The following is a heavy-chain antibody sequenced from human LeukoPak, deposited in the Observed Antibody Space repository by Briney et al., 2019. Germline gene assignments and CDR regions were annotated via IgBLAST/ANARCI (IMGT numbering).Heavy chain of an antibody. D-gene: IGHD6-6*01. CDR2: INAGNGNT. CDR3: ARDPSVGSSSPSDY. V-gene: IGHV1-3*01. J-gene: IGHJ4*02. CDR1: GYTFTSYA. Sequence: GASVKVSCKASGYTFTSYAMHWVRQAPGQRLEWMGWINAGNGNTKYSQKFQGRVTITRDTSASTAYMELSSLRSDDTAVYYCARDPSVGSSSPSDYWGQGTLVTVSS.